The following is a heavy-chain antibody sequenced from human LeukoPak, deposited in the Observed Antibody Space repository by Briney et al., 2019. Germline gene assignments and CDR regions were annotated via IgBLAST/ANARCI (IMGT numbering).Heavy chain of an antibody. V-gene: IGHV3-53*01. CDR2: IYSGGST. J-gene: IGHJ6*03. Sequence: PGGSLRLSCAASGFTVSSNYMSWVRQAPGKGLEWVSVIYSGGSTYYADSVKGRFTISRDNSKNTLYLQMNSLRAEDTAVYYCARDRXGXLRXYYYYYYMDVWGKGTTVTVSS. D-gene: IGHD4-17*01. CDR1: GFTVSSNY. CDR3: ARDRXGXLRXYYYYYYMDV.